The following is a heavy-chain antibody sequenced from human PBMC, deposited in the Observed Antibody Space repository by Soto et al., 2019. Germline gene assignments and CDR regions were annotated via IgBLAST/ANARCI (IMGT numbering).Heavy chain of an antibody. V-gene: IGHV3-33*01. Sequence: QEQLVESGGGVVQPGRSLRLSCAASGFIFDGYAMHWVRQAPGKGLEWVAVIWSDGSNKYYADSVKGRFTISRDNSKNTLYLQVNRLRAEDTAVYYCVRDIGVRTMARGANMDVWGQGTTVTVSS. CDR1: GFIFDGYA. CDR2: IWSDGSNK. D-gene: IGHD3-10*01. CDR3: VRDIGVRTMARGANMDV. J-gene: IGHJ6*02.